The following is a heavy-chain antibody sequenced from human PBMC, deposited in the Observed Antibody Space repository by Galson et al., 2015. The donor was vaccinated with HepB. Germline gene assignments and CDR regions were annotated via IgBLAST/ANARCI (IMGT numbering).Heavy chain of an antibody. J-gene: IGHJ4*02. CDR1: GYTLTELS. Sequence: SVKVSCKVSGYTLTELSMHWVRQAPGKGLEWMGGFDPEDGETIYAQKFQGRVTMTEDTSTDTAYMELSSLRSEDTAVYYCATPSPLIAVAGTPHFDYWGQGTLVTVSS. D-gene: IGHD6-19*01. CDR3: ATPSPLIAVAGTPHFDY. CDR2: FDPEDGET. V-gene: IGHV1-24*01.